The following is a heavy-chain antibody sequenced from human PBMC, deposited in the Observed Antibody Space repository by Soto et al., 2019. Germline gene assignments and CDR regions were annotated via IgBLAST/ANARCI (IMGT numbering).Heavy chain of an antibody. D-gene: IGHD3-16*02. Sequence: SETLSLTCTVSGGSISSYYWSWIRQPPGKGLEWIGYIYYSGSTNYNPFLKSRVTISVDTSKNQFSLKLSSVTAADTAVYYCARALGWFDPWGQGTLVTVSS. J-gene: IGHJ5*02. CDR1: GGSISSYY. CDR2: IYYSGST. V-gene: IGHV4-59*01. CDR3: ARALGWFDP.